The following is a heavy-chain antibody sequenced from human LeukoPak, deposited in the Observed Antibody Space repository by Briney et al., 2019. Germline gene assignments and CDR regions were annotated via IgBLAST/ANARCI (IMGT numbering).Heavy chain of an antibody. CDR2: ISSSSSYI. D-gene: IGHD2-2*01. CDR1: GFTFSSYS. J-gene: IGHJ4*02. V-gene: IGHV3-21*01. CDR3: APGYCSSSSCHHYFDY. Sequence: GGSLRLSCAASGFTFSSYSMNWVRQAPGKGLEWVSSISSSSSYIYYADSVKGRFTISRDNAKNSLYLQMNSLRAEDTAVYYCAPGYCSSSSCHHYFDYWGQGTLVTVSS.